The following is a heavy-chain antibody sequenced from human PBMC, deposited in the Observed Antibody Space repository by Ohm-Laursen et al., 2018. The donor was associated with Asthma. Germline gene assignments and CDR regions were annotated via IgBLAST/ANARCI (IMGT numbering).Heavy chain of an antibody. CDR2: IYSSANT. V-gene: IGHV4-39*07. CDR3: ARSIGWYSLDL. J-gene: IGHJ4*02. Sequence: GTLSLTCSVSGGSISSGHYYWTWTRQPPGKGLEWVGSIYSSANTYYNPSLKSRVTISLDKSKTHFSLELTSVTAADTAVYYCARSIGWYSLDLWGQGTLVTVSS. CDR1: GGSISSGHYY. D-gene: IGHD6-19*01.